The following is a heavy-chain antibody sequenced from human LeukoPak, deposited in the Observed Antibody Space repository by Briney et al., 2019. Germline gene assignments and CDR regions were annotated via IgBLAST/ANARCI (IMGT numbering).Heavy chain of an antibody. D-gene: IGHD4-17*01. Sequence: PWGSLRLSCAASGITFRNYGMHWGRQAPGKGLGWVAAIWYDGSNKYYGDSVKGRFTISRDKSKTKLYLQMNSLRAEDTAAYYCARAGDGDPHFNFWGQGTLVTVSS. CDR3: ARAGDGDPHFNF. CDR2: IWYDGSNK. V-gene: IGHV3-33*01. CDR1: GITFRNYG. J-gene: IGHJ4*02.